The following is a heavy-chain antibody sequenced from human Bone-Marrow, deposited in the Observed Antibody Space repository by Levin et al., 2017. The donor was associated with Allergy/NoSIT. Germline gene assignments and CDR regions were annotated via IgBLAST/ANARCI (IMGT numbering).Heavy chain of an antibody. CDR3: ARAAAGTYYGMDV. CDR2: IYYSGST. D-gene: IGHD6-13*01. Sequence: PSETLSLTCTVSGGSISSGGYYWSWIRQHPGKGLEWIGYIYYSGSTYYNPSLKSRVTISVDTSKNQFSLKLSSVTAADTAVYYCARAAAGTYYGMDVWGQGTTVTVSS. J-gene: IGHJ6*02. CDR1: GGSISSGGYY. V-gene: IGHV4-31*03.